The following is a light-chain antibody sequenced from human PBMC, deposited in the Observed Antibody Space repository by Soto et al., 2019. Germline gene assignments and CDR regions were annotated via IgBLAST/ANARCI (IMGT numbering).Light chain of an antibody. CDR1: QSISNS. CDR2: GAS. CDR3: QQYNNWPPRT. V-gene: IGKV3-15*01. Sequence: EIVMTQSPASLSVSPGETATLSCRASQSISNSLAWYHQKPGQAPSLLIYGASTRATGIPARFSGSGSGTEFPRTIISLQSEDSALYYCQQYNNWPPRTFGQGTKLEIK. J-gene: IGKJ2*01.